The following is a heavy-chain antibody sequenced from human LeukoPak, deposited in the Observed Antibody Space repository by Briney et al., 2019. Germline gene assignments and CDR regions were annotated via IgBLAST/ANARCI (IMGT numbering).Heavy chain of an antibody. CDR2: INPNSGGT. V-gene: IGHV1-2*06. CDR3: ARRITMWNAFDI. CDR1: GYTFTGYY. J-gene: IGHJ3*02. D-gene: IGHD3-10*02. Sequence: ASXKVSCKASGYTFTGYYMHWVRQAPGQGLEWMGRINPNSGGTNYAQKFQGRVTMTRDTSISTAYMELSRLRSDDTAVYYCARRITMWNAFDIWGQGTMVTVSS.